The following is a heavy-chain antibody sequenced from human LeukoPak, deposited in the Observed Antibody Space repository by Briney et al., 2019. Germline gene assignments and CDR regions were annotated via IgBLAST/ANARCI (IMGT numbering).Heavy chain of an antibody. CDR2: ISYDGSNK. CDR1: GFTFSSYW. J-gene: IGHJ4*02. V-gene: IGHV3-30-3*01. D-gene: IGHD6-13*01. CDR3: ATIAAAGPFDY. Sequence: PGGSLRLSCAASGFTFSSYWMTWVRQAPGKGLEWVAVISYDGSNKYYGDSVKGRFTISRDNSKNTLYLQMNSLRPEDTAVYYCATIAAAGPFDYWGQGTLVTVSS.